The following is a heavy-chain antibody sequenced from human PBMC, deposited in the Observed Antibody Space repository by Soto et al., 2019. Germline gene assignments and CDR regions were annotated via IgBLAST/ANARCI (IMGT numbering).Heavy chain of an antibody. CDR1: GFTFSSYA. Sequence: PGGSLRLSCAASGFTFSSYAMSWVRQAPGKGLEWVSAISGSGGSTYYADSVKGRFTISRDNSKNTLYLQMNSLRAEDTAVYYCAKDHYWTGEPPYYDFWSGPYTWFDPWGQGTLVTVSS. J-gene: IGHJ5*02. CDR2: ISGSGGST. D-gene: IGHD3-3*01. V-gene: IGHV3-23*01. CDR3: AKDHYWTGEPPYYDFWSGPYTWFDP.